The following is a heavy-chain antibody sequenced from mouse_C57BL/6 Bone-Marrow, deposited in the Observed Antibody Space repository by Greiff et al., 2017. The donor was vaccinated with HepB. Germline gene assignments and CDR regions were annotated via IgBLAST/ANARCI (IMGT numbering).Heavy chain of an antibody. Sequence: VKLVESGAELMKPGASVKISCKATGYTFSNSWIEWINQRPGQGLEWIGEILPGSGSTNYNEKFLGKASFTADTSSNTAYMQLSSLTSDDSAVDYCARRSLLRGYFDCWGQGTTVTVHS. CDR3: ARRSLLRGYFDC. V-gene: IGHV1-9*01. CDR2: ILPGSGST. CDR1: GYTFSNSW. J-gene: IGHJ2*01. D-gene: IGHD1-1*01.